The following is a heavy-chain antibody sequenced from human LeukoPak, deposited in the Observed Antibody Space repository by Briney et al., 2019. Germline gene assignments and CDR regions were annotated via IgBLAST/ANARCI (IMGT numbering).Heavy chain of an antibody. Sequence: SETLSLTCTVSGGSISSYYWSWIRQPPGKGLEWIGYIYYSGSTNYNPSLRSRVTISVDTSKNQFSLKLSSVTAADTAVYYCARDRIAVAGLEYYYYGMDVWGQGTTVTVSS. CDR2: IYYSGST. J-gene: IGHJ6*02. V-gene: IGHV4-59*01. D-gene: IGHD6-19*01. CDR3: ARDRIAVAGLEYYYYGMDV. CDR1: GGSISSYY.